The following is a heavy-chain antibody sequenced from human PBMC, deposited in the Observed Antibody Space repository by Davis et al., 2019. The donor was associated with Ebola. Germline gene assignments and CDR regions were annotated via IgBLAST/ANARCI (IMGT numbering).Heavy chain of an antibody. D-gene: IGHD3-3*01. V-gene: IGHV4-59*12. J-gene: IGHJ4*02. CDR1: GGSISSYY. CDR3: ARGSIFGVVYYY. CDR2: IYYSGST. Sequence: PSETLSLTCTVSGGSISSYYWSWIRQPPGKGLEWIGYIYYSGSTNYNPSLKSRVTISVDTSKNQFSLKLSSVTAADTAVYYCARGSIFGVVYYYWGQGTLVTVSS.